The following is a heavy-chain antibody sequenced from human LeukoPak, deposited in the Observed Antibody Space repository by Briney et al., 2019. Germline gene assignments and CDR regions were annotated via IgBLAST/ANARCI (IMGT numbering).Heavy chain of an antibody. V-gene: IGHV3-33*01. J-gene: IGHJ4*02. D-gene: IGHD1-26*01. CDR1: GFTFRRFG. CDR2: IWFDGSNE. CDR3: ARVLGSGSYLSFDY. Sequence: GGSLRLSCAASGFTFRRFGMHWVRKAPGKGLEWVAVIWFDGSNEKYEDSVRGRFTISRDNSKNSLYLQMNSLRAEDTAVYYCARVLGSGSYLSFDYWGQGTPVTVSS.